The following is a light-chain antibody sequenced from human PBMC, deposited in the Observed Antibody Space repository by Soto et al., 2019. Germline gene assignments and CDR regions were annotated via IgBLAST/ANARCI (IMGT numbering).Light chain of an antibody. CDR1: QDIGVY. CDR3: QKYNSAPLT. V-gene: IGKV1-27*01. Sequence: DIQMTQSPSSLSASLGDRVTITCRASQDIGVYLAWFQQKPGKVPKLLIYAASTLQSGVPSRFSGSGSGTDFTLTIRSLQPEDFATYYCQKYNSAPLTFGGGTKVEIK. CDR2: AAS. J-gene: IGKJ4*01.